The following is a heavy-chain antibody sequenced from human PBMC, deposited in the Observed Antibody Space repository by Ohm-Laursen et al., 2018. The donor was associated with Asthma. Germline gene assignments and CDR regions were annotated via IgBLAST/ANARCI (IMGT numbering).Heavy chain of an antibody. J-gene: IGHJ3*01. V-gene: IGHV3-53*01. Sequence: PLRLSCTASGFSVSRHFMNWIRQGPEKGLEWVSDIYPGGATFYADSVKGRFTISRDDSKNTLNLQMSSLRGDATAVYYCARGQGSGDISGSDPFDLWGQGTTVIVSS. CDR2: IYPGGAT. CDR3: ARGQGSGDISGSDPFDL. CDR1: GFSVSRHF. D-gene: IGHD3-10*01.